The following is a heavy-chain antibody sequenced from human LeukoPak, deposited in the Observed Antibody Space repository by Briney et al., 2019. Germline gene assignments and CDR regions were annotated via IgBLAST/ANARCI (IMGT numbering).Heavy chain of an antibody. Sequence: PGGPLRLSCAASGFTFSTYEMNWVRQAPGKGLEWVSYISSSGGTIYYADSVKGRFTISRDNAKNSLYLQMNSLRAEDTAVYYCARGLARVYYYDDSPLGYWGQGTLVTVSS. J-gene: IGHJ4*02. CDR2: ISSSGGTI. CDR3: ARGLARVYYYDDSPLGY. V-gene: IGHV3-48*03. D-gene: IGHD3-22*01. CDR1: GFTFSTYE.